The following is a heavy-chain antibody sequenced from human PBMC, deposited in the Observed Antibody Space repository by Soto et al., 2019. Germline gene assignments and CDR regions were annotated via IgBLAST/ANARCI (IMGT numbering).Heavy chain of an antibody. Sequence: GGSLRLSCAASGFTFSSYAMSWVRQAPGKGLEWVSAISGSGGSTYYADSVKGRFTISRDNSKNTLYLQMNSLRAEDTAVYYCAKAGVTIFGVVMYYFDYWGQGTLVTVSS. J-gene: IGHJ4*02. D-gene: IGHD3-3*01. CDR2: ISGSGGST. CDR1: GFTFSSYA. V-gene: IGHV3-23*01. CDR3: AKAGVTIFGVVMYYFDY.